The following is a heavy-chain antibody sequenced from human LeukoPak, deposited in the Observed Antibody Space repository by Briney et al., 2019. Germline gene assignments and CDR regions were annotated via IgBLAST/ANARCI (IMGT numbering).Heavy chain of an antibody. D-gene: IGHD6-6*01. CDR3: AKSGRDQLVRTNNWFDP. J-gene: IGHJ5*02. V-gene: IGHV4-59*03. CDR2: VFYTGST. CDR1: GGSIRDYS. Sequence: SETLSLTCSVSGGSIRDYSWSWIRQPPGKGLEWIGYVFYTGSTNFDPSLKSRVTMSTNTSKNQFSLKLTSVTAADTAVYYCAKSGRDQLVRTNNWFDPWGQGTLVTVSS.